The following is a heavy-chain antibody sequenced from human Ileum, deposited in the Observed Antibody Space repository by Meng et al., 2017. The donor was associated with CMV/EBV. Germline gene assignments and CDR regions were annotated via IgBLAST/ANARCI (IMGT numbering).Heavy chain of an antibody. D-gene: IGHD3-22*01. V-gene: IGHV6-1*01. J-gene: IGHJ3*02. CDR3: ARGYYDSSGYFFGAFDI. CDR1: GDRVSSNSAA. CDR2: TYYRSKQYN. Sequence: SQTLSLTCAISGDRVSSNSAAWNWIRQSPSRGLEWLGRTYYRSKQYNDYAVSVKSRITINPDTSKNQFSLQLNSVTPEDTAVYYCARGYYDSSGYFFGAFDIWGQGTMVTVSS.